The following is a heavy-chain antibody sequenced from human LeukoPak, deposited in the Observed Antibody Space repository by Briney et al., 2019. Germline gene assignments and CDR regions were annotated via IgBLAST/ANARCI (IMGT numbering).Heavy chain of an antibody. Sequence: GGSLRLSCAASGFMFSVHGMHWVRQAPGKGLEWVAVIWNDGSNKYYADSVKGRFTISRDNPKNTLYLQMNSLRVEDTAVYYCARASGSYDYWGQGTLVTVSS. CDR1: GFMFSVHG. D-gene: IGHD1-26*01. CDR3: ARASGSYDY. J-gene: IGHJ4*02. V-gene: IGHV3-33*01. CDR2: IWNDGSNK.